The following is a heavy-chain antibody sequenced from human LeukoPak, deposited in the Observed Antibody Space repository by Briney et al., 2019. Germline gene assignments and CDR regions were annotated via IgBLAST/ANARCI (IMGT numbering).Heavy chain of an antibody. Sequence: GGSLRLSCAASGFTFSDYYMAWIRQAPGKGLEWVAFIRYDGGNKYYADSVKGRFTISRDNAKSSLYLQMNSLTAEDTAVYYCARGGGLADYWGQGTLVTVSS. CDR2: IRYDGGNK. CDR3: ARGGGLADY. J-gene: IGHJ4*02. D-gene: IGHD6-19*01. V-gene: IGHV3-30*02. CDR1: GFTFSDYY.